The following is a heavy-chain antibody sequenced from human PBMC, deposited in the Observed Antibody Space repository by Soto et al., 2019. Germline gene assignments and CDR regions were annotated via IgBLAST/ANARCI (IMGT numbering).Heavy chain of an antibody. V-gene: IGHV3-30-3*01. CDR1: GFTFSSYA. D-gene: IGHD3-22*01. J-gene: IGHJ4*02. Sequence: QVQLVESGGGVVQPGRSLRLSCAASGFTFSSYAMHWVRQAPGKGLEWVAVISYDGSNKYYADSVKGRFTISRDNSKNTLYLQMNSLRAEDTGVYYCARGGKKRTYYYDWRGDYFDYWGQGTLVTVSS. CDR2: ISYDGSNK. CDR3: ARGGKKRTYYYDWRGDYFDY.